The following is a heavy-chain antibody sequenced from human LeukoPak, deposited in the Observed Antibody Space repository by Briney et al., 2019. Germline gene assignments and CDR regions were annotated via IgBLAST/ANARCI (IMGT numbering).Heavy chain of an antibody. Sequence: ASVTVSCTVSGYTLTELSMHWVRQAPGKGLEWMGGFDPEDGETIYAQKFQGRVTMTEDTSTDTAYMELSSLRSEDTAVYYCANMVRGVPDYWGQGTLVTVSS. CDR3: ANMVRGVPDY. V-gene: IGHV1-24*01. D-gene: IGHD3-10*01. CDR2: FDPEDGET. J-gene: IGHJ4*02. CDR1: GYTLTELS.